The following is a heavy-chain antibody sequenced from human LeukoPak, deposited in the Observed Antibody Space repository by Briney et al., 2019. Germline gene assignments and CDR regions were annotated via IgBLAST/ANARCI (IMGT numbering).Heavy chain of an antibody. CDR2: IYYSGST. D-gene: IGHD3-3*01. J-gene: IGHJ4*02. CDR3: ARDKTFEVVNFFDS. CDR1: GGSISSGSYY. V-gene: IGHV4-39*07. Sequence: SETLFLTCTVSGGSISSGSYYWSWLRQPPGKGLEWIGSIYYSGSTYYSPSLKSRITVSLDTSKNQFSLKLSSVTAADTAVYYCARDKTFEVVNFFDSWGQGTLVTVSS.